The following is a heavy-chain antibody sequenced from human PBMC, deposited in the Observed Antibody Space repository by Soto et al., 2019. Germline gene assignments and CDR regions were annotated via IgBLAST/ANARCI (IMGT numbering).Heavy chain of an antibody. D-gene: IGHD3-9*01. CDR1: GGSISSGGYY. Sequence: PSETLSLTCTVSGGSISSGGYYWSWIRQHPGKGLEWIGYIYYSGSTYYNPSLKSRVTISVDTSKNQFSLKLSSVTAADTALYYCARETGYYDILTGYYKADNWFDPWGQGTLVTLSS. CDR3: ARETGYYDILTGYYKADNWFDP. J-gene: IGHJ5*02. V-gene: IGHV4-31*03. CDR2: IYYSGST.